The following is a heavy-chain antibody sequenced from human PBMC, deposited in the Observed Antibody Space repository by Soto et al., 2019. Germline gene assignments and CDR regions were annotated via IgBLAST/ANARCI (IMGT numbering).Heavy chain of an antibody. CDR3: ARGGVDYYDSSGYYFSPYYFDY. CDR1: GGSISSYY. CDR2: FYYSGST. Sequence: PSETLSLTCTVSGGSISSYYWSWIWQPPGKGLEWIGHFYYSGSTYYNPSLKSRVTISVDRSKNQFSLKLSSVTAADTAVYYCARGGVDYYDSSGYYFSPYYFDYWGQGTLVTVSS. V-gene: IGHV4-59*12. J-gene: IGHJ4*02. D-gene: IGHD3-22*01.